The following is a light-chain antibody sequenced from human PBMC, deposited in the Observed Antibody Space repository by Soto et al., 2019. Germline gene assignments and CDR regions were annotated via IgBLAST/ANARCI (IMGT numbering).Light chain of an antibody. CDR1: SSDVGGYNY. CDR2: DVS. CDR3: SSYTRTSTYV. J-gene: IGLJ1*01. Sequence: QSALTQPASVSGSPGQSITISCTGTSSDVGGYNYVSWYQQHPGKAPKLIIYDVSNRPSGVSNRFSGSKSGNTASLTISGLQAEDDTDHYCSSYTRTSTYVFGTGTKLTVL. V-gene: IGLV2-14*03.